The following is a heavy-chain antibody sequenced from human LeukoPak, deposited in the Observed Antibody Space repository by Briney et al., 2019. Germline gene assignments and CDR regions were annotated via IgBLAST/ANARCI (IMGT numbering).Heavy chain of an antibody. D-gene: IGHD3-22*01. J-gene: IGHJ4*02. Sequence: PSETLSLTCTVSGGSLSSSSYYWGWLRQPPGKGLEWIGFIHYSQSTNNNPSLQSRVTISVDTSKNQIALKLSSVTAADTAVYYCARDRGYYDSSGYSHALYYFDYWGQGTLVTVSS. V-gene: IGHV4-61*01. CDR3: ARDRGYYDSSGYSHALYYFDY. CDR1: GGSLSSSSYY. CDR2: IHYSQST.